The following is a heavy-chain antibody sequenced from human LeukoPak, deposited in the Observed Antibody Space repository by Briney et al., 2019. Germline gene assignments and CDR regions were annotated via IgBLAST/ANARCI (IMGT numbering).Heavy chain of an antibody. CDR3: ARGRRTGTTDY. D-gene: IGHD1-7*01. CDR2: IYYSGST. Sequence: SETLSLTCTVSGGSISSYYWSWIRQPPEKGLEWVGYIYYSGSTNYNPSLKSRVTISVDPSKNQFSLKLSSVTAADTAVYYCARGRRTGTTDYWGQGTLVTVSS. V-gene: IGHV4-59*01. CDR1: GGSISSYY. J-gene: IGHJ4*02.